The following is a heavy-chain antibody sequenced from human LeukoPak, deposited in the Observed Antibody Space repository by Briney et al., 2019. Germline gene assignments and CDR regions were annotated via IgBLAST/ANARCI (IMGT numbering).Heavy chain of an antibody. D-gene: IGHD6-19*01. CDR3: ARHSLSEGSGWLYYFDY. Sequence: SETLSLTCTVSGGSINNNIYYWGWIRQPPGKGLEWIGSIYYTGSAYYNPSLKSRLTISEDTSKNQFSLKLSSVTAADTAVYYCARHSLSEGSGWLYYFDYWSQGTLVTVSS. V-gene: IGHV4-39*01. CDR1: GGSINNNIYY. CDR2: IYYTGSA. J-gene: IGHJ4*02.